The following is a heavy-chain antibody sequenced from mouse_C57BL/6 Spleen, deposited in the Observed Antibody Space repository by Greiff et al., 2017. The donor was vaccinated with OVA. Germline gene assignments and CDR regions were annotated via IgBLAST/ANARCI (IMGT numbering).Heavy chain of an antibody. V-gene: IGHV1-80*01. Sequence: VQLQQSGAELVKPGASVKISCKASGYAFSSYWMNWVKQRPGKGLEWIGQIYPGDGDTNYNGKFKGKATLTADKSSSTAYMQLSSLTSENSAVYFFARSIVTTYYYAMDYWGQGTSVTVSS. J-gene: IGHJ4*01. CDR1: GYAFSSYW. CDR3: ARSIVTTYYYAMDY. CDR2: IYPGDGDT. D-gene: IGHD2-5*01.